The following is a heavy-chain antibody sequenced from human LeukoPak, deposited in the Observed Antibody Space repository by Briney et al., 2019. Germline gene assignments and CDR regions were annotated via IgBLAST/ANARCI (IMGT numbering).Heavy chain of an antibody. Sequence: GGSLRLSCAASGLTFSGYRMSWVRQAPGKGLEWVANINQGASEKYYVDSVRGRFTISRDNAKKSVTLQMNSLRVDDTAVYYCASDGGPFDHWGQGTLVTVSS. J-gene: IGHJ4*02. V-gene: IGHV3-7*01. CDR3: ASDGGPFDH. CDR2: INQGASEK. D-gene: IGHD3-3*01. CDR1: GLTFSGYR.